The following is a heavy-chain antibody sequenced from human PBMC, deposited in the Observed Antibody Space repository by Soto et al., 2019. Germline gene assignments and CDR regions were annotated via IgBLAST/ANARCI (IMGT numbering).Heavy chain of an antibody. V-gene: IGHV3-21*02. CDR2: INGRSDDK. J-gene: IGHJ4*02. CDR1: GFSFSTYN. CDR3: GTGDGFVGSNSSFDY. D-gene: IGHD1-20*01. Sequence: EVQVVESGGGLVKPGGSLRLSCATSGFSFSTYNMNWVRQAPGKGLAWGSCINGRSDDKYYTDSVKGRFAISRDNPKNGPYLQMESLRVEDKAVDYCGTGDGFVGSNSSFDYWGQGTLVTVSS.